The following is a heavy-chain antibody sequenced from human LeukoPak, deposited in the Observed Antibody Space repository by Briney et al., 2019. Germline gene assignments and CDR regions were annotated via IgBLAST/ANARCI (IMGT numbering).Heavy chain of an antibody. V-gene: IGHV3-30-3*01. Sequence: GGSLRLSCAASGFTFSSYAMHWVRQAPGKGLEWVAVISYDGSNKYYADSVKGRFTISRDNSKNTLYLQMNSLRAEDTAVYYCARVQRYCSGGSCYDYYYYGMDVWGKGTTVTVSS. CDR3: ARVQRYCSGGSCYDYYYYGMDV. CDR1: GFTFSSYA. J-gene: IGHJ6*04. D-gene: IGHD2-15*01. CDR2: ISYDGSNK.